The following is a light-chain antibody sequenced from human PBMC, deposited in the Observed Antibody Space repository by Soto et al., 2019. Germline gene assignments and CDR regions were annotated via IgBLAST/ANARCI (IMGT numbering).Light chain of an antibody. CDR1: QDISNY. J-gene: IGKJ4*01. Sequence: DIQMTQSPSSLSASVGDRVTITCQASQDISNYLNWYQQKPGKAPKLLIYDASNLETGVRSRFSGSGSGTDFTLTISSLQPEDFATYYCQQANSFPLTFGGGTKVEIK. V-gene: IGKV1-33*01. CDR3: QQANSFPLT. CDR2: DAS.